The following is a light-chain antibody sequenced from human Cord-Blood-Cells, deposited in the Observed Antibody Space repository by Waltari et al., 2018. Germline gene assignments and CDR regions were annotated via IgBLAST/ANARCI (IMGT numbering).Light chain of an antibody. J-gene: IGLJ2*01. CDR3: CSYAGSSTFV. Sequence: QSALTQPASVSGSPGQSITISCTGNSSDVGRYKLVSWYQQHPGKAPKLMIYEVSKRPAGVSNRFSGSKSGNTASLTISGLQAEDEADYYCCSYAGSSTFVFGGGTKLTVL. CDR1: SSDVGRYKL. CDR2: EVS. V-gene: IGLV2-23*02.